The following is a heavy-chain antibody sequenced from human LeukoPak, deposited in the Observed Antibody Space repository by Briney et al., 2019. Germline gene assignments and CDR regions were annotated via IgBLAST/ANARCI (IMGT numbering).Heavy chain of an antibody. Sequence: GGSLRLSCAASGFAFSSHAMTWVRQAPGKGLEWVSSISGSAEKTYYADSVKGRFTISRGSSQKILNLQMNNLRVEDTAIYYCARGSTYDFWSGDALDVWGQGTMVTVAP. CDR2: ISGSAEKT. J-gene: IGHJ3*01. V-gene: IGHV3-23*01. CDR1: GFAFSSHA. CDR3: ARGSTYDFWSGDALDV. D-gene: IGHD3-3*01.